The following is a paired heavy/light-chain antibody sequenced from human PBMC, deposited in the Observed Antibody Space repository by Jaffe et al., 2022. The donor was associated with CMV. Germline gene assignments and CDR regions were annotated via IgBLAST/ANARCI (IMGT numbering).Light chain of an antibody. CDR1: QGISSA. CDR2: DAS. V-gene: IGKV1D-13*01. J-gene: IGKJ4*01. CDR3: QQFNNYPLT. Sequence: AIQLTQSPSSLSASVGDRVTITCRASQGISSALAWYQQKPGKAPKLLIYDASSLESGVPSRFSGSGSGTDFTLTISSLQPEDFATYYCQQFNNYPLTFGGGTKVEIK.
Heavy chain of an antibody. CDR2: IYYSGST. V-gene: IGHV4-59*08. D-gene: IGHD3-22*01. Sequence: QVQLQESGPGLVKPSETLSLTCTVSGGSISSYYWSWIRQPPGKGLEWIGYIYYSGSTNYNPSLKSRVTISVDTSKNQFSLKLSSVTAADTAVYYCATWYYYDSSGYHWSNAFDIWGQGTMVTVSS. CDR3: ATWYYYDSSGYHWSNAFDI. CDR1: GGSISSYY. J-gene: IGHJ3*02.